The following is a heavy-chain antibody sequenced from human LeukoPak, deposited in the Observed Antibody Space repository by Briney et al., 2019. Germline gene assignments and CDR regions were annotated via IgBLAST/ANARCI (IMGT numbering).Heavy chain of an antibody. Sequence: GSSVKVSCKASGGTFSSYAISWVRQAPGQGLEWMGRIIPILGIANYAQKFQGRVTITAGKSTSTAYMELSSLRSEDTAVYYCARDLGWFDPWGQGTLVTVSS. V-gene: IGHV1-69*04. J-gene: IGHJ5*02. CDR2: IIPILGIA. CDR1: GGTFSSYA. CDR3: ARDLGWFDP. D-gene: IGHD3-10*01.